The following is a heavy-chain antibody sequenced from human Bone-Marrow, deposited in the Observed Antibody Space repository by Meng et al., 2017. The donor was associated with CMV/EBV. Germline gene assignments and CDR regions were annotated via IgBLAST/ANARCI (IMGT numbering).Heavy chain of an antibody. CDR3: AKDSLKSRYSSSSGGADY. V-gene: IGHV3-33*06. Sequence: GGSLRPSCVAAGFTFSSYGTHWVRQAPGKGLEWVAVIWYDGSNKYYADSVKGRFTISRDNSKNTLYMQINSLRAEDTAVDYCAKDSLKSRYSSSSGGADYWGQGNLVNVDS. CDR1: GFTFSSYG. D-gene: IGHD6-6*01. J-gene: IGHJ4*02. CDR2: IWYDGSNK.